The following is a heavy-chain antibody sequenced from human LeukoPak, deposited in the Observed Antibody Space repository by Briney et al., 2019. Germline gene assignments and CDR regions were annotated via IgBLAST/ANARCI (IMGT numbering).Heavy chain of an antibody. V-gene: IGHV4-59*01. CDR1: GGSISSYY. J-gene: IGHJ5*02. CDR2: IYYSGST. CDR3: ARVETDDILTGYGPWFDP. D-gene: IGHD3-9*01. Sequence: SETLSLTCTVSGGSISSYYWSWIRQPPGKGLEWIGYIYYSGSTNYNPSLKSRVTISVDTSKNQFSLKLSSVTAADPAVYYCARVETDDILTGYGPWFDPWGQGTLVTVSS.